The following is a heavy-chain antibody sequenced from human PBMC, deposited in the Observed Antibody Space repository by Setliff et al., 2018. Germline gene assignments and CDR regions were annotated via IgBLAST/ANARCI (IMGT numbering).Heavy chain of an antibody. J-gene: IGHJ6*02. V-gene: IGHV3-64*04. CDR1: GFTFNTYT. D-gene: IGHD4-17*01. CDR3: ARGRRLRSALYYYYGMDV. CDR2: IGPNGGST. Sequence: GGSLRLSCSASGFTFNTYTMHWVRQAPGKGLEYVSSIGPNGGSTYYADSVKGRFTISRDNSKNTLYLQMNSLRAEDTAVYYCARGRRLRSALYYYYGMDVWGQGTTVTVSS.